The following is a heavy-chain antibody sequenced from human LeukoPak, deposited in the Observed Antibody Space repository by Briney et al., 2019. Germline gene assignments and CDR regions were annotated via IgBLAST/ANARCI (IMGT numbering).Heavy chain of an antibody. CDR1: GGSISSYY. J-gene: IGHJ3*02. CDR2: IYYSGST. V-gene: IGHV4-59*01. Sequence: KPSETLSLTCTVSGGSISSYYWSWLRQPPGKGLEWIGYIYYSGSTNYNPSLKSRVTISVDTSKNQFSLKLSSVTAADTAVYYCAGVYDSSGRDAFDIWGQGTMVTVSS. CDR3: AGVYDSSGRDAFDI. D-gene: IGHD3-22*01.